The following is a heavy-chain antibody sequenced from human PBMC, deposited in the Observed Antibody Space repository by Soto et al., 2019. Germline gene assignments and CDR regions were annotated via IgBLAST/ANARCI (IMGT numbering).Heavy chain of an antibody. CDR1: GGSFSDYA. D-gene: IGHD1-26*01. Sequence: QVQLVQSGAEVKKPGSSVKVSCKASGGSFSDYAINWVRQAPGPGLEWMGGIVPMLRTPNYARKFQGRVTITADESTSTVSMELTSLTSDDTAVYYCARSLGGSYFPVDYWGQGTLVTVSS. CDR2: IVPMLRTP. J-gene: IGHJ4*02. V-gene: IGHV1-69*11. CDR3: ARSLGGSYFPVDY.